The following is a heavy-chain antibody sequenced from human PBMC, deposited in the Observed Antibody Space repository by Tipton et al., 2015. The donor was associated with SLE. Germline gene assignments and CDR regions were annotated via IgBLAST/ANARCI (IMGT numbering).Heavy chain of an antibody. J-gene: IGHJ6*03. Sequence: TLSLTCAVSGYSISSGYYWGWIRQPPGKGLEWIGSIYHSGSTYYNPSLKSRVTISVDTSKNQFSLKLSSVTAADTAVYYCARRGSYYYYYMDVWGKGTTVTVSS. CDR1: GYSISSGYY. V-gene: IGHV4-38-2*01. CDR3: ARRGSYYYYYMDV. CDR2: IYHSGST. D-gene: IGHD3-10*01.